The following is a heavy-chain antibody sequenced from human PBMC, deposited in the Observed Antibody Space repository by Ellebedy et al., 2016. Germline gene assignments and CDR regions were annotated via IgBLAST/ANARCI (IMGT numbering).Heavy chain of an antibody. CDR1: GFTFSISP. J-gene: IGHJ4*02. Sequence: GESLKISXVISGFTFSISPMSWVRQAPGKGLEWVSLISNNGGTTSYADCVKGRFTISRDNSNNTLYLQMDSLRDEDTAVYYCAKRGKGVDFDYWGQGTLVTVSS. CDR2: ISNNGGTT. D-gene: IGHD4-23*01. CDR3: AKRGKGVDFDY. V-gene: IGHV3-23*01.